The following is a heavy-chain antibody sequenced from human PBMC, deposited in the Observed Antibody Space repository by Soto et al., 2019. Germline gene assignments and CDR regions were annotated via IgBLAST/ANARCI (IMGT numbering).Heavy chain of an antibody. CDR2: ISGGGSST. CDR3: AKDTHIAGPVDCFDY. CDR1: GFTLSSYA. Sequence: EVQLLESGGGLVQPGGSLRLSCAASGFTLSSYAMSWVRQAPGKGLEWVAGISGGGSSTYYADSVKGRFTISRDNSKNTLYLQMNSLRAEDTAVYYCAKDTHIAGPVDCFDYWGQGTMVTVSS. V-gene: IGHV3-23*01. J-gene: IGHJ4*02. D-gene: IGHD6-13*01.